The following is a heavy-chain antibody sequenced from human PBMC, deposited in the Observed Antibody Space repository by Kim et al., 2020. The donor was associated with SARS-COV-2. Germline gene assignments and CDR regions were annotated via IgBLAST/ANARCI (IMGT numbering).Heavy chain of an antibody. CDR1: GGSFSGYY. CDR2: INHSGST. CDR3: ARGRIAAAGSGTHYFDY. Sequence: SETLSLTCAVYGGSFSGYYWSWIRQPPGKGLEWIGEINHSGSTNYNPSLKSRVTISVDTSKNQFSLKLSSVTAADTAVYYCARGRIAAAGSGTHYFDYWGQGTLVTVSS. D-gene: IGHD6-13*01. V-gene: IGHV4-34*01. J-gene: IGHJ4*02.